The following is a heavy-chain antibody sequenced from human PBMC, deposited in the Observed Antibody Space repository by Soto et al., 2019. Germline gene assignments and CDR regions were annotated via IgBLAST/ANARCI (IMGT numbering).Heavy chain of an antibody. CDR2: IYYSGST. CDR1: GGSISSYY. V-gene: IGHV4-59*01. CDR3: ARERKYYYGSGSSYSGYYGMDV. Sequence: SETLSLTCTVSGGSISSYYWSWIRQAPGKGLEWIGYIYYSGSTNYNPSLKSRVTISVDTSKNQFSLKLSSVTAADTAVYYCARERKYYYGSGSSYSGYYGMDVWGQGTTVTVSS. J-gene: IGHJ6*02. D-gene: IGHD3-10*01.